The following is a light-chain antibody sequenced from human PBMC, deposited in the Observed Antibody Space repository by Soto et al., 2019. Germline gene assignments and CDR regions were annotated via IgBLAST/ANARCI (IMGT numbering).Light chain of an antibody. V-gene: IGKV3-20*01. CDR1: QSVSSSY. CDR2: GAS. Sequence: EIVLTQSPGTLSSSPGERATLSCRASQSVSSSYLAWYQQKPGQAPRVLIYGASSRATGIPDRFSGSGSGTDFTLTISRLEPEDFAVYYCQQYGSSPLWTFGQGTKVEIK. J-gene: IGKJ1*01. CDR3: QQYGSSPLWT.